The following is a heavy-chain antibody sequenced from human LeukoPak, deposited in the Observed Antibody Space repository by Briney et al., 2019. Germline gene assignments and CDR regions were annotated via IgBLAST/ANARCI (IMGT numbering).Heavy chain of an antibody. Sequence: SVKVSCKASGGTFSSYAISWVRQAPGQGLEWMGGIIPIFGTANYAQKFQGRVTITADKSTSTAYMELSSLRSEDTAVYYCARNLRQVDEIQLLPDAFDIWGQGTMVTVSS. CDR1: GGTFSSYA. J-gene: IGHJ3*02. CDR2: IIPIFGTA. V-gene: IGHV1-69*06. CDR3: ARNLRQVDEIQLLPDAFDI. D-gene: IGHD5-18*01.